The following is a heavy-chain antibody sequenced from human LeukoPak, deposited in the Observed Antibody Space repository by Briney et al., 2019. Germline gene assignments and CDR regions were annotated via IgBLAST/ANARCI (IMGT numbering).Heavy chain of an antibody. CDR2: INCNDGST. V-gene: IGHV1-2*02. Sequence: ASVKVSCKASGYTFDNFYIHWVRQAPGQGPEWMGWINCNDGSTNFAQKFQGRVTMTRVTAMSTVYMDLSGLGPDDTATYYCARDEGSTYNQLDSWGQGTLVTVSS. J-gene: IGHJ5*01. D-gene: IGHD1-14*01. CDR3: ARDEGSTYNQLDS. CDR1: GYTFDNFY.